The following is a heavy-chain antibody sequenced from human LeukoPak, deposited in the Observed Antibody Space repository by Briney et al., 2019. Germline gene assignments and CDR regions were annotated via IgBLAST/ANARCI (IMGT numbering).Heavy chain of an antibody. CDR1: GYTFTSYY. CDR2: SNPSGGST. D-gene: IGHD1-1*01. J-gene: IGHJ3*02. Sequence: ASVKVSCKASGYTFTSYYMHWVRQAPGQGLEWMGISNPSGGSTTYAQKFQGRVTMTRDTSTSTLNMELSSLRSEDTAVYYCARGLWHLDRQILDIWGQGTMVTVSP. V-gene: IGHV1-46*01. CDR3: ARGLWHLDRQILDI.